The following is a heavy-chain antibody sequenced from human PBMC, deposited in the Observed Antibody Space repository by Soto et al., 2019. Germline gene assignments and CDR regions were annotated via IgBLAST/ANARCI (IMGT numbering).Heavy chain of an antibody. Sequence: HPXVSLRLSCAACGFSFSSYGKHWVRQAPGKGLEWMAVIWYDVSNKYYADSVKGRFTISRDNSKNTLYLQMNSLRAEDTAVYYCARNTRGGVYYYGMDVWGQGTTVTVSS. J-gene: IGHJ6*02. CDR3: ARNTRGGVYYYGMDV. D-gene: IGHD3-10*01. CDR2: IWYDVSNK. CDR1: GFSFSSYG. V-gene: IGHV3-33*01.